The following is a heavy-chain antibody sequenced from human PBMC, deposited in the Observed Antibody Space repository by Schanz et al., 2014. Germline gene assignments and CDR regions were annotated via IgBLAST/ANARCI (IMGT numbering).Heavy chain of an antibody. J-gene: IGHJ2*01. Sequence: QVQLQESGPGLVKPSQTLSLTCTVSGGSIRSGTYYWSWIRQPAGKALEWVGRVFPNGITNYNPSLKSRVTISLDPSKSLCSLTLTSLSAADTAVYYCARDTTWRLDLWGRGTLVTVSS. CDR3: ARDTTWRLDL. V-gene: IGHV4-61*02. D-gene: IGHD1-1*01. CDR2: VFPNGIT. CDR1: GGSIRSGTYY.